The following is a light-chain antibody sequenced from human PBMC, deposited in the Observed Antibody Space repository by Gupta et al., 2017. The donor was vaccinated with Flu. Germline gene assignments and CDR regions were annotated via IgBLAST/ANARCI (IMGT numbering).Light chain of an antibody. V-gene: IGLV2-8*01. J-gene: IGLJ3*02. CDR3: GSYAGSINWV. Sequence: QSALTQPPSASGSPGQSVTISCTATSIDLNDFKYVSWYQQHPGKAPKLIIFEVSERPSGVPDRFSGSKSGNTASLTVSGLQADDDADYYCGSYAGSINWVFGGGTRLTVL. CDR2: EVS. CDR1: SIDLNDFKY.